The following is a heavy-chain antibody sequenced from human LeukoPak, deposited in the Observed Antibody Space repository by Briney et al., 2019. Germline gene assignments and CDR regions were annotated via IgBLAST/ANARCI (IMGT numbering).Heavy chain of an antibody. J-gene: IGHJ4*02. CDR1: GFTFSTYG. CDR2: ISWNSGSI. V-gene: IGHV3-9*01. CDR3: AKDSGRVGASPADY. D-gene: IGHD1-26*01. Sequence: GGSLRLSCVASGFTFSTYGMSWVRQAPGKGLEWVSGISWNSGSIGYADSVKGRFTISRDNAKNSLYLQMNSLRAEDTALYYCAKDSGRVGASPADYWGQGTLVTVSS.